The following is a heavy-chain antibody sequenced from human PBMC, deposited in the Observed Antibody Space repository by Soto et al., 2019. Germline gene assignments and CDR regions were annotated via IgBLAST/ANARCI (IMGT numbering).Heavy chain of an antibody. D-gene: IGHD3-22*01. J-gene: IGHJ4*02. CDR2: ISPFNGNT. V-gene: IGHV1-18*01. CDR1: GYPFTHYG. CDR3: ARDPSNTSGYKIYLDY. Sequence: GASVKVSCKSSGYPFTHYGITWVRQAPGQGLEWMGWISPFNGNTNYGQTLQGRVTLTTDTSTSTVYMELRSLRSDDTAVYYCARDPSNTSGYKIYLDYSGQATLVTVST.